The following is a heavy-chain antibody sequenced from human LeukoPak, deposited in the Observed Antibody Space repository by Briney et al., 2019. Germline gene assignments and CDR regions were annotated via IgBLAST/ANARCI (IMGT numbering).Heavy chain of an antibody. Sequence: PGRSLRLSCAASGFTFDDYAMHWVRQAPGKGLEWVSGISWNSGSIGYADSVKGRFTISRDNAKNSLYLRMNSLRAEDTALYYCAKEGYSYGFEYFQHWGQGTLVTVSS. D-gene: IGHD5-18*01. CDR3: AKEGYSYGFEYFQH. CDR2: ISWNSGSI. J-gene: IGHJ1*01. CDR1: GFTFDDYA. V-gene: IGHV3-9*01.